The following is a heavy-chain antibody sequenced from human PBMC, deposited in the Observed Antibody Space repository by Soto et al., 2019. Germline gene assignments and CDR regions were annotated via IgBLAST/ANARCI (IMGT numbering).Heavy chain of an antibody. CDR2: INHSGST. CDR3: ARGDRYNWNYGDY. Sequence: SETLSLTCAVYGGSFSGYDVSWIRQPPGKGLEWIGEINHSGSTNYNPSLKSRVTISVDTSKNQFSLKLSCVTAADTAVYYCARGDRYNWNYGDYWGQGTLVTVSS. V-gene: IGHV4-34*01. D-gene: IGHD1-7*01. CDR1: GGSFSGYD. J-gene: IGHJ4*02.